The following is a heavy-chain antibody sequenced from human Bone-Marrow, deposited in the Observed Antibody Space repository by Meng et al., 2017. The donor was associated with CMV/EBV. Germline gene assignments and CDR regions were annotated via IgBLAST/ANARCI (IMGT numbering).Heavy chain of an antibody. CDR2: INHSGST. J-gene: IGHJ6*02. CDR1: GWSFSGYY. CDR3: ARGWYYCGMNV. Sequence: GSLRLSCAVYGWSFSGYYWSWIRQPPGKGLEWIGEINHSGSTNYNPSLKSRVTISVDTSKNQFSLKLSSVTAADTAVYYCARGWYYCGMNVWGQGTTVPVSS. V-gene: IGHV4-34*01.